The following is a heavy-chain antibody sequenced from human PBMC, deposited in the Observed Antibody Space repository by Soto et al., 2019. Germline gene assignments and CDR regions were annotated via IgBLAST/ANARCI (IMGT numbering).Heavy chain of an antibody. CDR3: ARAYSGYDHQGTFDY. Sequence: ASVKVSCKASGHTFTGYYMHWVRQAPGQGLEWMGWINPNSGGTNYAQKFQGWVTMTRDTSISTAYMELSRLRSDDTAVYYCARAYSGYDHQGTFDYWGQGTLVTVSS. CDR1: GHTFTGYY. J-gene: IGHJ4*02. D-gene: IGHD5-12*01. V-gene: IGHV1-2*04. CDR2: INPNSGGT.